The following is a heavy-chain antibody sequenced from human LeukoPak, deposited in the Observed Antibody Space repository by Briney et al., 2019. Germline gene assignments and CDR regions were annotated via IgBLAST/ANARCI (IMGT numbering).Heavy chain of an antibody. J-gene: IGHJ4*02. D-gene: IGHD6-13*01. V-gene: IGHV3-13*04. CDR3: ASRAAGGPYFDY. CDR2: IGPPGDT. Sequence: AGGSLRLSCAASGFTLSAYGMHWVRQATGKGLEWVSAIGPPGDTFYPGSVKGRFTISRENANNSLYLPMNSRRAGDTAVDFDASRAAGGPYFDYGGQGTLVTVSS. CDR1: GFTLSAYG.